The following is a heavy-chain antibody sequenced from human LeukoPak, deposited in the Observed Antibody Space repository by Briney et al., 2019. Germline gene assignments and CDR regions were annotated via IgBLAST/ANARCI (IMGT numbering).Heavy chain of an antibody. CDR3: VVESIAAAEA. Sequence: GGSLRLSCAASGFTFSDYYMTWIRQAPGKGLEWVSSISSSGRTIYYADSVKGRFTISRDNAKNSLYLQMNSLRAEDTAVYYCVVESIAAAEAWGQGTLVTVSS. D-gene: IGHD6-13*01. CDR2: ISSSGRTI. V-gene: IGHV3-11*04. J-gene: IGHJ5*02. CDR1: GFTFSDYY.